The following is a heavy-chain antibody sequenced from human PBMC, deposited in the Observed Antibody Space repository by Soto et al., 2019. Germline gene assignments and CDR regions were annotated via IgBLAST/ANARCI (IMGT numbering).Heavy chain of an antibody. D-gene: IGHD7-27*01. J-gene: IGHJ6*02. V-gene: IGHV3-30*18. CDR2: ISYDGSNK. CDR3: AKDLLGPGRAYGMDV. Sequence: QVQLVESGGGVVQPGRYLRVSCAASGVTFSSYGMHWVRQAPGKGLEWVAVISYDGSNKYYADSVKGRFTISRDNSKNTLYLQMNSLRAEDTAVYYCAKDLLGPGRAYGMDVWGQATTVTVSS. CDR1: GVTFSSYG.